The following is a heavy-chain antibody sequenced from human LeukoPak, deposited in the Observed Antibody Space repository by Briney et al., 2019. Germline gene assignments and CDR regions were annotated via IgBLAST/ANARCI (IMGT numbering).Heavy chain of an antibody. CDR2: ISSSSSYI. CDR1: GFTFSSYS. Sequence: GGSLRLSCAASGFTFSSYSMNWVRQAPGKGLEWVSSISSSSSYIYYADSVKGRFTISRDNSKNTLYLQMNSLRAEDTAVYYCARDVAAQYYFDYWGQGTLVTVSS. D-gene: IGHD2-21*01. J-gene: IGHJ4*02. CDR3: ARDVAAQYYFDY. V-gene: IGHV3-21*01.